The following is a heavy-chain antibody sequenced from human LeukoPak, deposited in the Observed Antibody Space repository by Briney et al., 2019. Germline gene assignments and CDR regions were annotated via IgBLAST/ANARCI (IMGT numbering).Heavy chain of an antibody. CDR2: LSGSGGGT. CDR1: GITLSNYG. CDR3: AKRGVVIRVFLVGFHKEAYYFDT. Sequence: GGSLRLSCAVSGITLSNYGMSWVRQAPGKGLEWVAGLSGSGGGTNYADSVQGRFTISRDNPKSTLYLQMNSLRAEDTAVYFCAKRGVVIRVFLVGFHKEAYYFDTWGQGALVTVSS. J-gene: IGHJ4*02. D-gene: IGHD3-10*01. V-gene: IGHV3-23*01.